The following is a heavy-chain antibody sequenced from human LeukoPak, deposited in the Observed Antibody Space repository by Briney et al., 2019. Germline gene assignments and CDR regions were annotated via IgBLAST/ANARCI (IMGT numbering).Heavy chain of an antibody. D-gene: IGHD6-19*01. Sequence: GGSLRLSCAASGFTFSSYGMHWVRQAPGKGLEWVAVISYDGSNKYYADSVKGRFTISRDNSKSTLYLQMNSLRAEDTAVYYCADSVAGDYWGQGTLVTVSS. CDR3: ADSVAGDY. CDR2: ISYDGSNK. V-gene: IGHV3-30*03. J-gene: IGHJ4*02. CDR1: GFTFSSYG.